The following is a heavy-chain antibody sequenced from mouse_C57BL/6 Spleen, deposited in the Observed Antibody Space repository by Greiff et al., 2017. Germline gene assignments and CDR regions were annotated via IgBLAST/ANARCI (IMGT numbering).Heavy chain of an antibody. J-gene: IGHJ2*01. CDR1: GFTFSSYT. CDR2: ISGGGGNT. D-gene: IGHD4-1*01. V-gene: IGHV5-9*01. CDR3: ARQLTGAHYFDY. Sequence: EVKLVESGGGLVKPGGSLKLSCAASGFTFSSYTMSWVRQTPEKRLEWVATISGGGGNTYYPDSVKGRFTISRDNAKNTLYLQMSSLRSEDTALYYCARQLTGAHYFDYWGQGTTLTVSS.